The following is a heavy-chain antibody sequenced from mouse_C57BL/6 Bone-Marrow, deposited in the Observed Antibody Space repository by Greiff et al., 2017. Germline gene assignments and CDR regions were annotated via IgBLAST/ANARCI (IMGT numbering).Heavy chain of an antibody. CDR3: AREGIYGSSQYYFDY. J-gene: IGHJ2*01. CDR2: IDPSDSYT. CDR1: GYTFTSYW. Sequence: QVQLKQPGAELVMPGASVKLSCTASGYTFTSYWMHWVKQRPGQGLEWIGEIDPSDSYTNYNQKFKGQSTLTVDKSSSTAYMQLSSLTSEDSAVYYCAREGIYGSSQYYFDYWGQGTTLTVSS. D-gene: IGHD1-1*01. V-gene: IGHV1-69*01.